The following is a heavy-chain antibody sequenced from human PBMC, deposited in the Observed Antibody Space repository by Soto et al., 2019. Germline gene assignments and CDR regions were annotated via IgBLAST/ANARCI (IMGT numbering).Heavy chain of an antibody. V-gene: IGHV3-11*06. J-gene: IGHJ4*02. D-gene: IGHD6-19*01. CDR2: ISSSSYT. Sequence: GGSLRLSCAASGFTFSDYYMSWIRQAPGKGLEWVSYISSSSYTNYADSVKGRFTISRDNAKNSLYRQMNSLRAEDTAVYYCASLVRVGSSGWSGPIPGTFDSWGQGALVTVSS. CDR3: ASLVRVGSSGWSGPIPGTFDS. CDR1: GFTFSDYY.